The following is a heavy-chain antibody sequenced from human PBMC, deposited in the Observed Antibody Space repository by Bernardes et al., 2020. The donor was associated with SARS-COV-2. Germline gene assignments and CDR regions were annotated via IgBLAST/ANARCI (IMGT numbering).Heavy chain of an antibody. CDR3: ARAGYYFDRSAYYPGLDV. CDR1: GYTFTSYG. V-gene: IGHV1-18*04. J-gene: IGHJ6*02. D-gene: IGHD3-22*01. CDR2: INPHNGYT. Sequence: ASVKVSCKASGYTFTSYGFSRVRQAPGQGLEWMGFINPHNGYTNYAQKVQGRVTMTTDTSANTAYMDLRGLVSDDTAVYYCARAGYYFDRSAYYPGLDVWGQGTTVTVSS.